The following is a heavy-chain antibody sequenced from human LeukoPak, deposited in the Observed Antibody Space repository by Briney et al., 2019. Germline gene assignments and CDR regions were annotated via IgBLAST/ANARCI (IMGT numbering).Heavy chain of an antibody. V-gene: IGHV5-51*01. Sequence: GESLKISCKGSGXSFTNYWIGWVRQMPGKGLEWMGIIYPGDPDTRYSPSFQGQVTISADKSITTAYLQWSSLKASDTAMYYCARLLNYDDLDYWGQGTLVTVSS. CDR1: GXSFTNYW. CDR3: ARLLNYDDLDY. J-gene: IGHJ4*02. D-gene: IGHD3-22*01. CDR2: IYPGDPDT.